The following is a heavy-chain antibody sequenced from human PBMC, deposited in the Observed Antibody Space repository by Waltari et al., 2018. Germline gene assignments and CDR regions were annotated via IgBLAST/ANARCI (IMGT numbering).Heavy chain of an antibody. D-gene: IGHD3-10*01. J-gene: IGHJ4*02. CDR3: ARDSAITMVRGVITRASTEPFDY. CDR1: GFTFSSYS. V-gene: IGHV3-48*01. CDR2: ISSSSSTI. Sequence: EVQLVESGGGLVQPGGSLRLSCAASGFTFSSYSMNWVRQAPGKGLEWVSYISSSSSTIYYADSVKGRFTISRDNAKNSLYLQMNSLRAEDTAVYYCARDSAITMVRGVITRASTEPFDYWGQGTLVTVSS.